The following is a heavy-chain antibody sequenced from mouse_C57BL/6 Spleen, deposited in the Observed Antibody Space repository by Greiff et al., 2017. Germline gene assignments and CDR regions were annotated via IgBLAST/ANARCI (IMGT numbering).Heavy chain of an antibody. V-gene: IGHV10-1*01. Sequence: EVKLVESGGGLVQPKGSLKLSCAASGFSFNTYAMNWVRQAPGKGLEWVARIRSKSNNYATYYADSVKDRFTISRDDSESMLYLQMNNLKTEDTAMYYCVREAYGSWYCDVWGTGTTVTVSS. CDR3: VREAYGSWYCDV. CDR2: IRSKSNNYAT. D-gene: IGHD1-1*01. J-gene: IGHJ1*03. CDR1: GFSFNTYA.